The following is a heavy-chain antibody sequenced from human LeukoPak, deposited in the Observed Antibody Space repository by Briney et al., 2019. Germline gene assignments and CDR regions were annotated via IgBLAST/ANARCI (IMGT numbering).Heavy chain of an antibody. CDR3: ARLLLTGYYSPLGY. D-gene: IGHD3-9*01. Sequence: GESLKISCQGSGYSFTTYWIGWVRQMPGKGLEWVGIIYPGDSDSRYSPSFQGQVTISADKSISTAYLQWSSLKASDTAMYYCARLLLTGYYSPLGYWGQGTLVTVSS. CDR1: GYSFTTYW. CDR2: IYPGDSDS. J-gene: IGHJ4*02. V-gene: IGHV5-51*01.